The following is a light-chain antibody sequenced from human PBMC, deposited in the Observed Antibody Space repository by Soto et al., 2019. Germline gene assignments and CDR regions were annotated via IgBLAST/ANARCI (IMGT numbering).Light chain of an antibody. CDR2: EVS. V-gene: IGKV2D-29*02. CDR3: MKSTQLPPT. J-gene: IGKJ5*01. Sequence: DVVMTQTPLSLSVAPGQPASISCKSSQSLLHITGETFLFWYLQKPGQSPQLLIYEVSTRVSGVPDRFSGSGSGTDFTLEISRVETDDVGIYYGMKSTQLPPTFGQGTRLGIE. CDR1: QSLLHITGETF.